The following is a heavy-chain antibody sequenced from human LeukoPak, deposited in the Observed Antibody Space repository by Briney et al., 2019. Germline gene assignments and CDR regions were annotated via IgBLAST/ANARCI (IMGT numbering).Heavy chain of an antibody. Sequence: PGGSLSLSCAASGVTLSSYDMNWVRQAPGKGLEWVSSISRSDGTTYYGESVKGRFTISRDNATNSLYLQMNSLRAEDTGVYYCVRSLTGSRRNWDHYYYMDVWGKGTTVTVSS. V-gene: IGHV3-48*03. CDR2: ISRSDGTT. CDR3: VRSLTGSRRNWDHYYYMDV. CDR1: GVTLSSYD. J-gene: IGHJ6*03. D-gene: IGHD1-14*01.